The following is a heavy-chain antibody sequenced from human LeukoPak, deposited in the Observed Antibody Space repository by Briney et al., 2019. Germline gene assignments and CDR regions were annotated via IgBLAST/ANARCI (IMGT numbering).Heavy chain of an antibody. V-gene: IGHV3-11*04. CDR2: ISSSGSSI. J-gene: IGHJ6*02. Sequence: GGSLRLSCTASGFKFSDAYMNWVRQAPGKGLEWVSYISSSGSSIYYADSVKGRFTISRDNAKNSLYLQMNSLGAGDTAVYYCARACGASCYAVDYYYYGMDVWGQGTTVTVSS. D-gene: IGHD2-15*01. CDR1: GFKFSDAY. CDR3: ARACGASCYAVDYYYYGMDV.